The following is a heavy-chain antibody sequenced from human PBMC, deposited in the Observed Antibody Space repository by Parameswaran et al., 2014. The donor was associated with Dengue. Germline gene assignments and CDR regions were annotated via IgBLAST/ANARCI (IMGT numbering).Heavy chain of an antibody. D-gene: IGHD3-16*01. V-gene: IGHV3-11*01. CDR3: AKVGGAMIQALWYFDL. Sequence: RWIRQPPGKGLEWVSYISSSGSTIYYADSVKGRFAISRDNAKNSLYLQMNSLRAEDTAVYYCAKVGGAMIQALWYFDLWAVAPGHVSS. CDR2: ISSSGSTI. J-gene: IGHJ2*01.